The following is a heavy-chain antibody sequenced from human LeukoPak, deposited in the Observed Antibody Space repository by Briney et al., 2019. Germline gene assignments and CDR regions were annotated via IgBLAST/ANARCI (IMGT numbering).Heavy chain of an antibody. CDR1: GGSISSSSYY. D-gene: IGHD5-18*01. J-gene: IGHJ3*02. CDR2: IYYSGST. Sequence: PSETLSLTCTVSGGSISSSSYYWGWIRQPPGKGLEWIGSIYYSGSTYYNPSLKSRVTISVDTSKNQLSLRLSSVTAADTAVYYCARSEYSYGADAFDIWGQGTMVTVSS. V-gene: IGHV4-39*07. CDR3: ARSEYSYGADAFDI.